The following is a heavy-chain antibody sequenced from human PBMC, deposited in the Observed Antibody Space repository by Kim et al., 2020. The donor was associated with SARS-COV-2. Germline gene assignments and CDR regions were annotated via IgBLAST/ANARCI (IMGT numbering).Heavy chain of an antibody. CDR1: GGSISTYY. CDR3: ARLVGVWYRLDY. CDR2: IYYSGST. J-gene: IGHJ4*02. V-gene: IGHV4-59*08. D-gene: IGHD2-15*01. Sequence: SETLSLTCTVSGGSISTYYWSWIRQPPGKGLEWIGYIYYSGSTNYNPSLKSRVTISVDTSKNQFSLKLSSVTAADTAVYYCARLVGVWYRLDYWGQGTLVTVSP.